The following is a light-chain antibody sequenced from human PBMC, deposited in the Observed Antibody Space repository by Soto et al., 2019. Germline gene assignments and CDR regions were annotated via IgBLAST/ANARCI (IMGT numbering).Light chain of an antibody. V-gene: IGLV2-8*01. CDR1: SSDVGGYNY. CDR2: EVS. Sequence: QSVLTQPASASGSPGQSVTISCTGTSSDVGGYNYVSWYQQHPGKAPKLMIYEVSKRPSGVPDRFSGSKSGNTASLTVSGLQAEDEADYYCCSCAFSNNLPVVFGGGTKLTVL. CDR3: CSCAFSNNLPVV. J-gene: IGLJ2*01.